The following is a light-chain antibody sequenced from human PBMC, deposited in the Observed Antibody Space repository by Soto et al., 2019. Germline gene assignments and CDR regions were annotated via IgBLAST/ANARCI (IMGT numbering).Light chain of an antibody. CDR3: PQSTDAPYT. CDR1: QSISTY. V-gene: IGKV1-39*01. Sequence: DLQMTQSPSSLYASVGDRVTITCRASQSISTYLNWYQQKPGKAPKLLIYAASSLHSGVPSRFRRSGSGTDFTLTISRLQPEDFATYSCPQSTDAPYTFRQGPKVEI. J-gene: IGKJ2*01. CDR2: AAS.